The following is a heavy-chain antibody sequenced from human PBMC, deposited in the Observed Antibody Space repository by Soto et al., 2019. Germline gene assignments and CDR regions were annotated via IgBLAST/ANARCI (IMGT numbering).Heavy chain of an antibody. J-gene: IGHJ4*02. D-gene: IGHD3-22*01. CDR2: IYYSVNS. Sequence: QLQLQESGSGLVKPSQTLSLTCAVSGGSISSGGFSWSWIRQSPVKGLELIGYIYYSVNSNYNPSPKSRVTISEDRSKDEFSLRLSSVTAADTAVYYCGRATFTRKDYYDATDYYYFDYWGQGTLATVSS. CDR3: GRATFTRKDYYDATDYYYFDY. V-gene: IGHV4-30-2*06. CDR1: GGSISSGGFS.